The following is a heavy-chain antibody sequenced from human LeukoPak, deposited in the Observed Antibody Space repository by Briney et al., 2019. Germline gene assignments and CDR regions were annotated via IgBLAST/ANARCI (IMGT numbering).Heavy chain of an antibody. V-gene: IGHV5-51*01. CDR2: FYPGDSDT. D-gene: IGHD1-1*01. CDR3: ARYTDHYYFDY. CDR1: GYSFTSYW. J-gene: IGHJ4*02. Sequence: GGSLKISCKGSGYSFTSYWIGWVRQIPGKGLEWMGIFYPGDSDTRYRPSFQGQVTISADKSISTAYLQWSSLNTSDTAMYYCARYTDHYYFDYWGQGTLVTVSS.